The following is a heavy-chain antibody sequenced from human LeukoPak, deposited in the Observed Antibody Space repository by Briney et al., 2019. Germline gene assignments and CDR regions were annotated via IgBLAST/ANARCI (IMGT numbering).Heavy chain of an antibody. CDR3: ARHIQGANVCDY. CDR2: LSYSGST. V-gene: IGHV4-39*01. D-gene: IGHD2-21*01. CDR1: GGSISSSNSY. Sequence: SETLSLTCTVSGGSISSSNSYWGWIRQPPGKGLEWIGTLSYSGSTYYNPSLKSRITISVDMSKSQFSLRLSSVTAADTALYYCARHIQGANVCDYWGQGTLVTVPS. J-gene: IGHJ4*02.